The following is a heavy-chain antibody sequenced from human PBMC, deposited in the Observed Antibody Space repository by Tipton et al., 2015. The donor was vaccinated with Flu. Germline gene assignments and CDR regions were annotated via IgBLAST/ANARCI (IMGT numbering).Heavy chain of an antibody. Sequence: QLVQSGAEVKEPGASVKVSCKASGYTFTSYGISWVRQAPGQGLEWMGWISAYNGNTNYAQKFQGRVTMTTDTSTSTAYMELRSLRSDDTAVYYCASGYSSGWGPGYFDYWGQGTLVTVSS. CDR1: GYTFTSYG. CDR2: ISAYNGNT. J-gene: IGHJ4*02. V-gene: IGHV1-18*01. CDR3: ASGYSSGWGPGYFDY. D-gene: IGHD6-19*01.